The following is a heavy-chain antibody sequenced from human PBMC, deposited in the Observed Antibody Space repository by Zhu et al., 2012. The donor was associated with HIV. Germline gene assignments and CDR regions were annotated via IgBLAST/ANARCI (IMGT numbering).Heavy chain of an antibody. CDR2: IYHNGST. V-gene: IGHV4-38-2*02. D-gene: IGHD6-13*01. CDR1: GYFISSGYY. CDR3: ARGQGGIAAADYGMDI. Sequence: QVHLQQSGPGLVKPSETLSLTCTVSGYFISSGYYWGWIKQPPGKGLEWIGSIYHNGSTYYNPSLKSRLTISVDTSKNQFSLKLSSVTAADTAVYYCARGQGGIAAADYGMDIWGQGTTVTVSS. J-gene: IGHJ6*02.